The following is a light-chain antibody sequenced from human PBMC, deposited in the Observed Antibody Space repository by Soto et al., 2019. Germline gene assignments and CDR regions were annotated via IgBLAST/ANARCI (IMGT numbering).Light chain of an antibody. CDR1: QSVSNW. Sequence: DIQMTQSPSTLSASVGDRVTITCRTSQSVSNWLAWYQQKPGKVPKLLIFQASTLETGVPSRFSGSGSGTEFTLSISSLQPDDFATYYCQHYEVYPYTFGQGSKLEIK. V-gene: IGKV1-5*03. J-gene: IGKJ2*01. CDR3: QHYEVYPYT. CDR2: QAS.